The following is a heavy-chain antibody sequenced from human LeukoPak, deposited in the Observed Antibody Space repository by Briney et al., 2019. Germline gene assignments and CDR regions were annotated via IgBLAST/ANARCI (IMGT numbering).Heavy chain of an antibody. D-gene: IGHD5-18*01. CDR1: GFTFSSYS. V-gene: IGHV3-21*04. J-gene: IGHJ4*02. CDR2: ISSSSSYI. CDR3: ARDGYSYGSIDY. Sequence: AGGSLRLSCAASGFTFSSYSMNWVRQAPGKGLEWVSSISSSSSYIYYADSVKGRFTISRDNAKNSLYLQMNSLRAEDTAVYYCARDGYSYGSIDYWGQGTLVTVSS.